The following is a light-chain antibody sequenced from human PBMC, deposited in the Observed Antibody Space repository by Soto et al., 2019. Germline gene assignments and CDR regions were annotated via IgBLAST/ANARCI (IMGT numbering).Light chain of an antibody. CDR3: QQYGGSPYT. CDR1: QSVRSNY. V-gene: IGKV3-20*01. Sequence: ESLLTQSPGTLSLSPGERATLSCRASQSVRSNYLAWYQQKPGQAPRLLLYGAFSRATDIPDRFSSTGSGTDFTLTISRLDPEDFAVYYCQQYGGSPYTFGQETKLEIK. CDR2: GAF. J-gene: IGKJ2*01.